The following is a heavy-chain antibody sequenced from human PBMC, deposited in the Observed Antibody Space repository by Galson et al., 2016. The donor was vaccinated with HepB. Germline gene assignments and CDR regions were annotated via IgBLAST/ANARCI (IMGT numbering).Heavy chain of an antibody. CDR2: ITANADTT. CDR1: GFPFSNYA. V-gene: IGHV3-23*01. Sequence: SLRLSCAASGFPFSNYAMAWVRQAPGKGPEWLSLITANADTTYYGYSAQGRFTISRDNSKTTVYLQMNSLRAEDTAVYYCAIWGIAGPERAFDSWGRGTLITVSS. D-gene: IGHD3-10*01. J-gene: IGHJ4*02. CDR3: AIWGIAGPERAFDS.